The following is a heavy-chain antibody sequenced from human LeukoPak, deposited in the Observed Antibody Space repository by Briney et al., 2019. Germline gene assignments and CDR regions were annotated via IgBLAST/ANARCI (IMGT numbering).Heavy chain of an antibody. CDR1: GFTFSSNS. Sequence: GGSLRLSCAASGFTFSSNSMNWVRQAPGKGLEWVSYISSKSTTTYYADSVKGRFTISRDNARNSLYLQITDLRAEDTAVYFCARDEPGYGEFLLYWGQGTLVTVSS. CDR2: ISSKSTTT. V-gene: IGHV3-48*04. CDR3: ARDEPGYGEFLLY. J-gene: IGHJ4*02. D-gene: IGHD3-10*01.